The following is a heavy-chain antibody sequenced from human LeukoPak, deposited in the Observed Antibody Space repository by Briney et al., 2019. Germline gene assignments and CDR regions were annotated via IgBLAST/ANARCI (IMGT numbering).Heavy chain of an antibody. Sequence: SETLSLTCAVYGGSFSAYYWNWIRQPPRKGLEWIGEINHSGSTKYDPSLKSRVTISVDTSKNQFSLKLSSVTAADTAVYYCACGDYYFDYWGQGTLVTVSS. CDR1: GGSFSAYY. CDR3: ACGDYYFDY. J-gene: IGHJ4*02. D-gene: IGHD2-21*02. CDR2: INHSGST. V-gene: IGHV4-34*01.